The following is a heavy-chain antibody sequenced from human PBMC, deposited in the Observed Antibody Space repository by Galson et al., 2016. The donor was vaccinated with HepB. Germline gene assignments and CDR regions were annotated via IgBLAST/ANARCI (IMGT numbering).Heavy chain of an antibody. V-gene: IGHV3-21*06. J-gene: IGHJ4*02. Sequence: SLRLSCAASGFTSSSYSMNWVRQAPGKGLEWVSSISSSSSYIYYADSVKGRFTISRDNAENSLYLQMNSLRAEDTAVYYCARDLRRSSSSSDYWGQGTLVTVSS. CDR2: ISSSSSYI. CDR3: ARDLRRSSSSSDY. CDR1: GFTSSSYS. D-gene: IGHD6-6*01.